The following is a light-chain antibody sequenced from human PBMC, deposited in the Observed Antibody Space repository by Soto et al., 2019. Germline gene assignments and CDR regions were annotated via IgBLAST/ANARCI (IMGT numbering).Light chain of an antibody. Sequence: EIVLTQSPATLSLSPGERATLSCRASQSVRSYLAWYQHKHGQAPRLLIYDASTRATGIPARFSGSGSGTEFTLTISSLQSEDFAVYYCQQYNNWPRTFGQGTKVEIK. V-gene: IGKV3-15*01. CDR2: DAS. CDR3: QQYNNWPRT. J-gene: IGKJ1*01. CDR1: QSVRSY.